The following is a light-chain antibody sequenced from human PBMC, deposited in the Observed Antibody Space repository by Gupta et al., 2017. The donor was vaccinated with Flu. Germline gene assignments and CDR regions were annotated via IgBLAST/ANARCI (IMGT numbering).Light chain of an antibody. Sequence: VTLGKPAFSSCRSSQSRVHSDGNTYLNWFQQRPGQSPRRLIYKGSNRDSGVPDRFSGSGSGTXFTLNIXSVEAEDVGVYYCKQGKSWPCAFGXGTKLEI. J-gene: IGKJ2*02. CDR3: KQGKSWPCA. CDR2: KGS. CDR1: QSRVHSDGNTY. V-gene: IGKV2-30*02.